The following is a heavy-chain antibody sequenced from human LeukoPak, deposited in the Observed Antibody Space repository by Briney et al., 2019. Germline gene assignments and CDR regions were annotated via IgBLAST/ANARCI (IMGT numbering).Heavy chain of an antibody. D-gene: IGHD4-11*01. CDR1: GGSISSYY. J-gene: IGHJ4*02. Sequence: SETLSLTCTVSGGSISSYYWSWIRQPAGKGLEWIGRIHTSGSTNYNPSLKSRVTMSVDTSKNQSSLKLSSVTAADTAVYYCAREGGDYSNYYFDYWGQGTLVTVSS. CDR3: AREGGDYSNYYFDY. V-gene: IGHV4-4*07. CDR2: IHTSGST.